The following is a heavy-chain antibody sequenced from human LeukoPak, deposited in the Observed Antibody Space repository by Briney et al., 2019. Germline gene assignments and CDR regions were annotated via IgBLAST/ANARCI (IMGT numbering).Heavy chain of an antibody. CDR2: IWSDGSNK. CDR1: GFTFTTYG. CDR3: AKDEGSPIVVVPAAVDY. V-gene: IGHV3-30*02. D-gene: IGHD2-2*01. J-gene: IGHJ4*02. Sequence: GGSLRLSCAASGFTFTTYGMHWVRQAPGKGLEWVAFIWSDGSNKYYADSVKGRFTISRDNSENTLYLQMNSLRAEDTAVYYCAKDEGSPIVVVPAAVDYWGQGTLVTVSS.